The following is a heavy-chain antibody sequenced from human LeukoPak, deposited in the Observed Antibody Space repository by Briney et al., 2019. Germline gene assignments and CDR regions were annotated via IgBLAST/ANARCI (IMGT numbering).Heavy chain of an antibody. D-gene: IGHD3-10*01. V-gene: IGHV3-30-3*01. CDR3: ARDSPVGGRGAFDI. CDR1: GFTFSSYA. CDR2: ISYDGSNK. J-gene: IGHJ3*02. Sequence: GGSLRLSCAASGFTFSSYAMHWVRQAPGKGLEWVAVISYDGSNKYYADSVKGRFTISRDNSKNTLYLQMNSLRAEDTAVYYCARDSPVGGRGAFDIWGQGTMVTVSS.